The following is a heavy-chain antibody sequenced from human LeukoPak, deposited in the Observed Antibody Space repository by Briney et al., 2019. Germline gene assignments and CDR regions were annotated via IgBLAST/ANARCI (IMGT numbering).Heavy chain of an antibody. J-gene: IGHJ4*02. CDR3: ATRTMMVY. Sequence: GGSLRLSCAASGFTFSNFVIHWVRQAPGKGLEWMGGFDPEDGETIYAQKFQGRVTMTEDTSTDTAYMELSSLRSEDTAVYYCATRTMMVYWGQGTLVTVSS. CDR1: GFTFSNFV. D-gene: IGHD3-22*01. V-gene: IGHV1-24*01. CDR2: FDPEDGET.